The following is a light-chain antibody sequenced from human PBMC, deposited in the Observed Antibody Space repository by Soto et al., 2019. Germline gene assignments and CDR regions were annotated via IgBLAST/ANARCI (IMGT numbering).Light chain of an antibody. CDR1: QSVSSTY. Sequence: EIVLTQSPGTVSLSPGERATLSCRASQSVSSTYLAWYQQKPGQPPRLLIYGASSRATGIPDRFSGSGSGTDFTLTISSLEPEDFAVYSCQQYGGSPWTFGQGTKVEVK. CDR2: GAS. CDR3: QQYGGSPWT. V-gene: IGKV3-20*01. J-gene: IGKJ1*01.